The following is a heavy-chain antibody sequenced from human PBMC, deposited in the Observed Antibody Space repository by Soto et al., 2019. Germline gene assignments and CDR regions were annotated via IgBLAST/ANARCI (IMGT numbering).Heavy chain of an antibody. J-gene: IGHJ5*02. Sequence: SETLSLTCAVYGGSVNGYYWNWIRQPPGKGLEWIGEINHTGGTRYNPSLKSRVTMSVDTSKNQFSLRLSSVTAADTAIYYCATRITVFGLLIPPFDPWGQGTKVTVYS. CDR1: GGSVNGYY. CDR3: ATRITVFGLLIPPFDP. V-gene: IGHV4-34*01. CDR2: INHTGGT. D-gene: IGHD3-3*01.